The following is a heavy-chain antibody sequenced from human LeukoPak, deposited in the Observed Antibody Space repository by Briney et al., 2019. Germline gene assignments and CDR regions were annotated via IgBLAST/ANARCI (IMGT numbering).Heavy chain of an antibody. J-gene: IGHJ1*01. CDR1: GFTFRDYP. CDR3: VKVGDSGYGEYYQH. CDR2: ISSAGGTT. V-gene: IGHV3-64D*06. Sequence: GGSLRLSCSPSGFTFRDYPIHWVRQAPGEGLQYVSAISSAGGTTYYADSVRGRFTISRDNSKNTLYLQMSSLRAEDTALYYCVKVGDSGYGEYYQHWGQGTLVTVSS. D-gene: IGHD5-12*01.